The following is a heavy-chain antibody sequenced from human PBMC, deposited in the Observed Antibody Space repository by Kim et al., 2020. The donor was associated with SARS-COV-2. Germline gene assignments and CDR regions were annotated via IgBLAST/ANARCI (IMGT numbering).Heavy chain of an antibody. CDR1: GFTFSSYG. Sequence: GGSLRLSCAASGFTFSSYGMHWVRQAPGKGLEWVAVIWCDGSNKYYADSVKGRFTISRDNSKNTLYLQMNSLRAEDTAVYYCAREGIVGATTGMDVWGQGTTVTVSS. V-gene: IGHV3-33*08. CDR2: IWCDGSNK. CDR3: AREGIVGATTGMDV. J-gene: IGHJ6*02. D-gene: IGHD1-26*01.